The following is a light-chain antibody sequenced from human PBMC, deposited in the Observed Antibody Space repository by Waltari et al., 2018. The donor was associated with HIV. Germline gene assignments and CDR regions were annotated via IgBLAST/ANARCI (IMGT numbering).Light chain of an antibody. CDR1: QIITSGY. CDR3: QQYGTSLIT. Sequence: EIVLTQSPGTLSLSPGERAALSCRASQIITSGYLAWYKQKPGQAPRLRIYGASSRATGIPDRFSGSGSGTDFTLTISRLEPEDFAVYYCQQYGTSLITFGPGTTVDIK. CDR2: GAS. V-gene: IGKV3-20*01. J-gene: IGKJ3*01.